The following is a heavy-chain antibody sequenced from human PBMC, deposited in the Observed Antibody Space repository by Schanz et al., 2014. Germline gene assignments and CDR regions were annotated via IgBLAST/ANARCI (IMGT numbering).Heavy chain of an antibody. CDR2: IKSNTDGGTT. CDR3: TSMATIPRNWFDP. CDR1: GFAFNRYW. D-gene: IGHD2-2*02. J-gene: IGHJ5*02. Sequence: EVHLMESGGGLVQPGGSLRLSCTASGFAFNRYWMSWVRQAPGKGLEWVGRIKSNTDGGTTDYATPVKGRFTISRDDSKNTLYLQMNSLKSEDTAVYYCTSMATIPRNWFDPWGQGTLVTVSS. V-gene: IGHV3-15*01.